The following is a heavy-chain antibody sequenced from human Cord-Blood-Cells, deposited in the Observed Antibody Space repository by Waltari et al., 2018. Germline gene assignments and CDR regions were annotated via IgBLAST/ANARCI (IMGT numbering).Heavy chain of an antibody. CDR2: IRAYNGNT. CDR3: ARDGRVGYDFWSGYSY. J-gene: IGHJ4*02. Sequence: QVQLVQSGAEVKKPGASVKVSCKASGYTFTSYGISWVRQAPGQGLEWMGWIRAYNGNTNYAQKLQGRVTMTTDTATSTAYMELRSLRSDDTAVYYCARDGRVGYDFWSGYSYWGQGTLVTVSS. D-gene: IGHD3-3*01. CDR1: GYTFTSYG. V-gene: IGHV1-18*01.